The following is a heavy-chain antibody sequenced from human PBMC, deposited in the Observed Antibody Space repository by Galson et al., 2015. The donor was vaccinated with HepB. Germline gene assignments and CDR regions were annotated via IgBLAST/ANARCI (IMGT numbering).Heavy chain of an antibody. V-gene: IGHV3-30*18. Sequence: SLRLSCAASGFIFSNYGMHWVRQAPGRGLEWVTFISYDGTYRYYADSVKGRFTISRDNSKIYLQMNSLRTEDTAVYYCAKDGAELPKEEYSSSWYYAPTIRPSWIDSWGQGTLVAASA. D-gene: IGHD6-13*01. CDR2: ISYDGTYR. CDR3: AKDGAELPKEEYSSSWYYAPTIRPSWIDS. CDR1: GFIFSNYG. J-gene: IGHJ5*01.